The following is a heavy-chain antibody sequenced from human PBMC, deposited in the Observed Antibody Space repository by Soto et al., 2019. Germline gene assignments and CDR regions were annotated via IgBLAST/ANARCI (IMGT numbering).Heavy chain of an antibody. D-gene: IGHD3-10*01. CDR3: ARLRGLWFGEREFDY. Sequence: PSETLSLTCTVSGGSISGYYWSWIRQRPGKGLEWIGYIYYSGSTNYNPPLKSRVTISVDTSKNQFSLKLSSVTAADTAVYYCARLRGLWFGEREFDYWGQGTLVTVSS. J-gene: IGHJ4*02. V-gene: IGHV4-59*08. CDR1: GGSISGYY. CDR2: IYYSGST.